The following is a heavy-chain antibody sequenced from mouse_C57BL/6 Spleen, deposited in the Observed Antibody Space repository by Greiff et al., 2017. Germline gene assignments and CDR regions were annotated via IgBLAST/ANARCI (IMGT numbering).Heavy chain of an antibody. V-gene: IGHV1-64*01. CDR2: IHPNSGST. CDR1: GYTFTSYW. CDR3: AREYDGYLDWYFDV. J-gene: IGHJ1*03. D-gene: IGHD2-3*01. Sequence: QVQLQQSGAELVKPGASVKLSCKASGYTFTSYWMHWVKQRPGQGLEWIGMIHPNSGSTNYNEKFKSKATLTVDKSSSTAYMQLSSLTSEDSAVYYCAREYDGYLDWYFDVWGTGTTVTVSS.